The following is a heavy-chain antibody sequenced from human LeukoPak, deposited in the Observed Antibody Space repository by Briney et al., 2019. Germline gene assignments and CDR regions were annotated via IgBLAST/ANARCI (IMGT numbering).Heavy chain of an antibody. D-gene: IGHD5-12*01. CDR2: ISGSGGST. CDR3: ARGNKWLRESVDR. J-gene: IGHJ5*02. CDR1: GFTFSSYA. Sequence: GGSLRLSCAASGFTFSSYAMSWVRQAPGKGLEWVSAISGSGGSTYYADSVKGRFTISRDNAKNTLYLQMNSLRAEDTAVYYCARGNKWLRESVDRWGQGTLVTVSS. V-gene: IGHV3-23*01.